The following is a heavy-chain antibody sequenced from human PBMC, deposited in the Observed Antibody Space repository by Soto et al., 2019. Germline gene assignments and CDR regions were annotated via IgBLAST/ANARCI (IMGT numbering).Heavy chain of an antibody. D-gene: IGHD2-2*01. CDR3: ARDKALVPAAAYYFDY. V-gene: IGHV1-69*08. Sequence: QVQLVQSGAEVKKPGSSVKVSCKASGGTFSSYTISWVRQAPGQGLEWMGRIIPILGIANYAQKFQGRVTITXXKXTXXAYMELSSLRSEDTAVYYCARDKALVPAAAYYFDYWGQGTLVSVSS. CDR1: GGTFSSYT. J-gene: IGHJ4*02. CDR2: IIPILGIA.